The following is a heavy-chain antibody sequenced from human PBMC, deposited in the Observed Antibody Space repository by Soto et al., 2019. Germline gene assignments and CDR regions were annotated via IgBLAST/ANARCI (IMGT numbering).Heavy chain of an antibody. CDR1: GGSISSGDYY. CDR3: ARGRNYAYSYYYAMDV. D-gene: IGHD3-16*01. V-gene: IGHV4-30-4*01. CDR2: IYYSGST. J-gene: IGHJ6*02. Sequence: QVQLQESGPGLVKPSQTLSLTCTVSGGSISSGDYYWSWIRQPPGKGLEWIGYIYYSGSTYSNPSLKSRVTISVDTSKNQFSLKLRSVTAADTAVYYCARGRNYAYSYYYAMDVWGQGTTVTVSS.